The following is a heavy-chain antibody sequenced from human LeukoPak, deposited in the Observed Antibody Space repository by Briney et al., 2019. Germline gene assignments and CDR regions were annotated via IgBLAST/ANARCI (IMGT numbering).Heavy chain of an antibody. CDR2: NNQSGNT. D-gene: IGHD3-10*01. J-gene: IGHJ4*02. CDR1: GDSIRNFY. CDR3: ARGNYGSGSYYVVDFDY. V-gene: IGHV4-59*01. Sequence: WEALSLTCTVSGDSIRNFYWNWIRQSPGKGLEWIGYNNQSGNTNYNPSLKSRLTMSIDTSKNQFSLNLNSVTAADTAVYYCARGNYGSGSYYVVDFDYWGQGTLVTVSS.